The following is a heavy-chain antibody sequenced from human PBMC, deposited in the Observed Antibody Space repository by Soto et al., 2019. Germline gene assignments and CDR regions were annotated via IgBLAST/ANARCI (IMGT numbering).Heavy chain of an antibody. CDR1: GFTFSSYA. CDR2: TSGSVGGT. J-gene: IGHJ5*02. V-gene: IGHV3-23*01. CDR3: ARDLPRLVGARSIALDL. D-gene: IGHD1-26*01. Sequence: GGSLSLCCAASGFTFSSYAMSWGRQAPGEGFESGSSTSGSVGGTYYAYSVYGRFPISIHSPKNALYLQMNSLSAEGTAVYYCARDLPRLVGARSIALDLRGQGTPVTVSS.